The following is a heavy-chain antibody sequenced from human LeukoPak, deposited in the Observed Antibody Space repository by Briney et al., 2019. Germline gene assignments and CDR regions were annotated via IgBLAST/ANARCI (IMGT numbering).Heavy chain of an antibody. Sequence: GGSLRLSCAASGFTFSSYWMSWVRQAPGKGLEWVANIKQDGSEKYYVDSVKGRFTISRDNAKNSLYLQMNSLRAEDTAVYYCARDAYYDILTGYPLGMDVWGQGTTVTVSS. CDR2: IKQDGSEK. CDR3: ARDAYYDILTGYPLGMDV. J-gene: IGHJ6*02. D-gene: IGHD3-9*01. V-gene: IGHV3-7*03. CDR1: GFTFSSYW.